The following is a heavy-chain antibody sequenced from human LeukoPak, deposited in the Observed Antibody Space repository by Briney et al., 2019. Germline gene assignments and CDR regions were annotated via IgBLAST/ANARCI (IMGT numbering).Heavy chain of an antibody. D-gene: IGHD2-15*01. Sequence: PSETLSLICTVSGDPITTQHWSWIRRPPGKGREWMGHISYSGNTNYNPSVKSRVTICIDTSKNHFSLKVTRVSARDTAMYYRAKDCACSGDDCYSSDWFGRWGQGTQVTVSS. V-gene: IGHV4-59*11. CDR3: AKDCACSGDDCYSSDWFGR. CDR1: GDPITTQH. J-gene: IGHJ5*02. CDR2: ISYSGNT.